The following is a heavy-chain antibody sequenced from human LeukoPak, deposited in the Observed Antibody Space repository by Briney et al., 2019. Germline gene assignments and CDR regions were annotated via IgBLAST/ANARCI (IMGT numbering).Heavy chain of an antibody. CDR2: IIPILGIA. Sequence: ASVKVSCKASGGTFSSYAISWVRQAPGQGLEWMGRIIPILGIANYAQKFQGRVTITADKSTSTAYMELSSLRSEDTAVYYCARDGSSGWDIDYWGQGTLVTVSS. V-gene: IGHV1-69*04. D-gene: IGHD6-19*01. J-gene: IGHJ4*02. CDR3: ARDGSSGWDIDY. CDR1: GGTFSSYA.